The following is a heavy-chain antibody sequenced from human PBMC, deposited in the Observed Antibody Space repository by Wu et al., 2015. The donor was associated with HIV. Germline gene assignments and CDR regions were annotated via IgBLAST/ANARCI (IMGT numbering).Heavy chain of an antibody. CDR1: GYIFTSLG. V-gene: IGHV1-18*01. CDR2: ISTDRGNT. J-gene: IGHJ5*02. CDR3: ARGKSPVRGHNLFDP. Sequence: QVQLVQSGLEVKKPGASVKVSCKASGYIFTSLGISWVRQVPGQGLEWMGWISTDRGNTNYAQKFQGRVIMTTDTSTSTAYMELRSLTSDDTAVYYCARGKSPVRGHNLFDPWGQGTLVHRLL.